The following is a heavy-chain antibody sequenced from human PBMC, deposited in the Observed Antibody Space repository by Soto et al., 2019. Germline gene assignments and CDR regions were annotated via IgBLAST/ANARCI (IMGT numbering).Heavy chain of an antibody. CDR2: ISAYNGNT. D-gene: IGHD3-10*01. Sequence: ASVKVSCKASGYTFTSYGISWVRQAPGQGLEWMGWISAYNGNTNYAQKLQGRVTMTTDTSTSTAYMELRSLRSDDTAVYYCARAAAGDYYYHYGMDVWGQGTTVTVSS. CDR3: ARAAAGDYYYHYGMDV. CDR1: GYTFTSYG. J-gene: IGHJ6*02. V-gene: IGHV1-18*01.